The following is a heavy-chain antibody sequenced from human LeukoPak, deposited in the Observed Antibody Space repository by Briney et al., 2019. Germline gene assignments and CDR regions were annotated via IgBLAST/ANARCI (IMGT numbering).Heavy chain of an antibody. J-gene: IGHJ4*02. CDR1: GFTFSSYE. Sequence: GGSLRLSCAASGFTFSSYEMNWVRQAPGKGLEWISYISSSGSTMYYADSVKGRFTISRDNAKDSLYLQMNSLRAEDTAIYYCASSSWYALDYWGQGTLVTVSS. D-gene: IGHD6-13*01. CDR2: ISSSGSTM. V-gene: IGHV3-48*03. CDR3: ASSSWYALDY.